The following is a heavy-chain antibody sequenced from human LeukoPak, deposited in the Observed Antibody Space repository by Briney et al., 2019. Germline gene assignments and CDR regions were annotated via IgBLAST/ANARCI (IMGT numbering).Heavy chain of an antibody. D-gene: IGHD6-13*01. Sequence: AGGSLRLSCAASGFSLSSYWMNWVRQAPGKGLEWVANIKEDGSERYYVDSVRGRFTISRDNAKNSLYLQMNSLRAEDTAVYYCARDQYGSSWYGSRGNEAGDYWGQGTLVTVSS. J-gene: IGHJ4*02. CDR1: GFSLSSYW. CDR3: ARDQYGSSWYGSRGNEAGDY. V-gene: IGHV3-7*01. CDR2: IKEDGSER.